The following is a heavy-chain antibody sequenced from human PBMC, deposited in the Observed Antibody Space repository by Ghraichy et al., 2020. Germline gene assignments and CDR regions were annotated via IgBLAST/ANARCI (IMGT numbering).Heavy chain of an antibody. CDR2: IWYDGSNK. CDR3: ARAPLGYCSGGSCYYYYGMDV. CDR1: GFTFSSYG. Sequence: GESLNISCAASGFTFSSYGMHWVRQAPGKGLEWVAVIWYDGSNKYYADSVKGRFTISRDNSKNTLYLQMNSLRAEDTAVYYCARAPLGYCSGGSCYYYYGMDVWGQGTTVTVSS. D-gene: IGHD2-15*01. V-gene: IGHV3-33*01. J-gene: IGHJ6*02.